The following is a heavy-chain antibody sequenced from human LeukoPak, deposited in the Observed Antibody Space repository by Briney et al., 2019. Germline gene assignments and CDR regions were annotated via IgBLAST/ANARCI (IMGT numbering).Heavy chain of an antibody. V-gene: IGHV1-2*02. CDR2: INPDSGYT. Sequence: ASVKVSCKASGGTFSSYAISWVRQAPGRGLEWMGWINPDSGYTNYAQKFQGRVTMTRDTSINTAYMELSRLTSDDTAVYYCATDPRTTVFGTFRYYYMDVWGEGTTVAVSS. D-gene: IGHD3-3*01. CDR1: GGTFSSYA. CDR3: ATDPRTTVFGTFRYYYMDV. J-gene: IGHJ6*03.